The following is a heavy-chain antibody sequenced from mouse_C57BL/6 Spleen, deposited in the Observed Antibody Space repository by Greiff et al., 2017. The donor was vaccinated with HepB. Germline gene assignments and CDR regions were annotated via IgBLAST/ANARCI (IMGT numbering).Heavy chain of an antibody. V-gene: IGHV14-2*01. CDR3: AVTLYSNPYAMDY. D-gene: IGHD2-5*01. CDR2: IDPEDGET. CDR1: GFTITDYY. Sequence: EVKLVESGAELVKPGASVKLSCTASGFTITDYYMHWVKQRTEQGLEWIGRIDPEDGETKYTPKFQGKATLTADTSSNTAYLQRSSLTSEDTAVYYCAVTLYSNPYAMDYWGQGTSVTVSS. J-gene: IGHJ4*01.